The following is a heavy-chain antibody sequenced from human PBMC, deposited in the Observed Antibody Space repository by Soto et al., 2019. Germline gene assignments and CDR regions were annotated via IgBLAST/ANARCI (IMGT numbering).Heavy chain of an antibody. CDR2: IYPGDSDT. CDR1: GYNFASYW. Sequence: GESLKIYWKGSGYNFASYWIGWVRQKPGKGLELMGIIYPGDSDTRYSPSFEGHVTISADKSTRTAYMQWSSLGASDTAIYYCARAPSHGWFQHFYXWGQGTLVTVSX. D-gene: IGHD6-19*01. V-gene: IGHV5-51*01. CDR3: ARAPSHGWFQHFYX. J-gene: IGHJ4*02.